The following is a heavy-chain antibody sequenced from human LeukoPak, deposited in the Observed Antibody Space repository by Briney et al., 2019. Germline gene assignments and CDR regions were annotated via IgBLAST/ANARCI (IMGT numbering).Heavy chain of an antibody. CDR1: GGSISSYY. CDR3: ARTFQVAGYYYYYYMDV. V-gene: IGHV4-59*01. J-gene: IGHJ6*03. Sequence: SETLSLTCTVSGGSISSYYWSWIRQPPGKGLEWIGYIYYSGSTNYNPSLKSRVTISVDTSKNQFSLKLSSVTAADTAVYYCARTFQVAGYYYYYYMDVWGKGTTVTVSS. D-gene: IGHD2-15*01. CDR2: IYYSGST.